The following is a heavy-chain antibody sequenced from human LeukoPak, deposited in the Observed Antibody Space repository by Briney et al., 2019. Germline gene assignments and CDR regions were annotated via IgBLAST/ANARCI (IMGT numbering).Heavy chain of an antibody. V-gene: IGHV3-7*04. D-gene: IGHD7-27*01. CDR2: IKQDGSEK. CDR3: ARINWGLKAFDI. CDR1: GFTFSSCW. J-gene: IGHJ3*02. Sequence: PGGSLRLSCAASGFTFSSCWMSWVRQAPGKGLEWVANIKQDGSEKYCVESVKGRFTISRDNAKNSLFLQMKSLRAEDTAVYYCARINWGLKAFDIWGQGTMVTVSS.